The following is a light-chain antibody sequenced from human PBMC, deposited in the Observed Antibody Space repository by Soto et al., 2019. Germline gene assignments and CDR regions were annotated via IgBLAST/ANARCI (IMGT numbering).Light chain of an antibody. J-gene: IGKJ4*01. CDR2: GAS. CDR1: QSVGSS. Sequence: EVVMTQSPATLSVSPGERATLLCRASQSVGSSLAWYQQTPGQAPRVLIYGASTRATGIPARFSGSGSETEFTLTISSLQSEDFAVYYCQQYNKWPLTFGGGTKVEIK. V-gene: IGKV3-15*01. CDR3: QQYNKWPLT.